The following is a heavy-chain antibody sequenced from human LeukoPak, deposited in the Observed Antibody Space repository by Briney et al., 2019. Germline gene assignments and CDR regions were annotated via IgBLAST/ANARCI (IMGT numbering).Heavy chain of an antibody. CDR2: ISYDGSNK. CDR1: GFTFSSYA. V-gene: IGHV3-30-3*01. J-gene: IGHJ4*02. Sequence: GGSLRLSCAASGFTFSSYAMHWVRQAPGKGLEWVAVISYDGSNKYYADSVKGRFTISRDNSKNTLYLQMNSLRAEDTAVYYCARGDGGYWLNWGQGTLVTVSS. D-gene: IGHD3-22*01. CDR3: ARGDGGYWLN.